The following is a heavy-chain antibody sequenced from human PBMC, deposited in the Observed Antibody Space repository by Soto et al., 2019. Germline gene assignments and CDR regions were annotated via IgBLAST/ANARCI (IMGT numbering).Heavy chain of an antibody. CDR3: ARGAAMVRGFDY. CDR1: GGSISSGGYY. Sequence: SETLSLTCTVSGGSISSGGYYWSWIRQHPGKGLEWIGYIYYSGSTYYNPSLKSRVTISVDTSKNQFSLKLSSVTAADTAVYYCARGAAMVRGFDYWGQGTLVTVSS. J-gene: IGHJ4*02. CDR2: IYYSGST. V-gene: IGHV4-31*03. D-gene: IGHD5-18*01.